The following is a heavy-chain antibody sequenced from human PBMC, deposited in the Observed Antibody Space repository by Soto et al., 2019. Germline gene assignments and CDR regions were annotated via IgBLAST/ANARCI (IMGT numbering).Heavy chain of an antibody. CDR1: GLTLRSYA. V-gene: IGHV3-23*01. CDR2: ISGRCAVP. Sequence: EGQLLQSGGDLVQPGGSLRLSCAGSGLTLRSYAMTWIRQTPEKGLEWVSTISGRCAVPSYADSVNGRFTVSRDNSKNTLYLQMNSLRPDDTAIYYCAKGGPFTGGFDPWGQGTLVTVSA. J-gene: IGHJ5*02. CDR3: AKGGPFTGGFDP. D-gene: IGHD3-16*01.